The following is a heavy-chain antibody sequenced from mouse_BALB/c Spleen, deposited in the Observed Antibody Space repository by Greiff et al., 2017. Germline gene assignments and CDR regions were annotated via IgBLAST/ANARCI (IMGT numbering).Heavy chain of an antibody. Sequence: VKLVESGPSLVQPSQSLSITCTVSGFSLTSYGVHWVRQSPGKGLEWLGVIWRGGSTDYNAAFMSRLSITKDNSKSQVFFKMNSLQADDTAIYYCATNYYGFYAMDYWGQGTSVTVSS. V-gene: IGHV2-5-1*01. CDR3: ATNYYGFYAMDY. D-gene: IGHD1-2*01. J-gene: IGHJ4*01. CDR1: GFSLTSYG. CDR2: IWRGGST.